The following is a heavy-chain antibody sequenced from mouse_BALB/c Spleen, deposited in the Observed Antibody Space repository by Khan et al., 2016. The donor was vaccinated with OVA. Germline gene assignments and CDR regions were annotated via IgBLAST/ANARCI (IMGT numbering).Heavy chain of an antibody. CDR1: GFIFSTFA. J-gene: IGHJ3*01. D-gene: IGHD2-1*01. CDR2: INSDGDYT. V-gene: IGHV5-9-3*01. CDR3: ARSPYGNFAY. Sequence: EVELVESGGGLVKPGGSLKLSCAASGFIFSTFAMSWVRQTPEKRLEWVATINSDGDYTYYPDNVTGRFTISRDNAKNTLYLQINSLRSEDTAMYYWARSPYGNFAYWGQGTLVTVSA.